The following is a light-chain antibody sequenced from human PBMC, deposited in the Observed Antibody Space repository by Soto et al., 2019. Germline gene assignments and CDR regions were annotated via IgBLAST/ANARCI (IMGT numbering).Light chain of an antibody. CDR3: SSYTSSSNVV. V-gene: IGLV2-14*01. CDR1: SSDVGGYNY. Sequence: CVLTQPASVSGSPGQSITISCTGTSSDVGGYNYVSWYQQHPGKAPKLMIYDVSNRPSGVSNRFSGSKSGNTASLTISGLQAVDEADYYCSSYTSSSNVVFGGGTKLTVL. J-gene: IGLJ2*01. CDR2: DVS.